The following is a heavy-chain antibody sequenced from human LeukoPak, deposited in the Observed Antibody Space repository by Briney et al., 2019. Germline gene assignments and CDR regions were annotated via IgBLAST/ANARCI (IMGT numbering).Heavy chain of an antibody. V-gene: IGHV1-24*01. CDR2: FDPEDGDT. CDR3: ATGVPHYFDNSGYAGAFDI. D-gene: IGHD3-22*01. J-gene: IGHJ3*02. Sequence: ASVKVSCKVSGYTLTDLSMHWVRQAPGKGLEWMGGFDPEDGDTIYAQKFQGRVTMTEDTSTDTAYMELSSLRSEDTAVYYCATGVPHYFDNSGYAGAFDIWGQGTMVTVPS. CDR1: GYTLTDLS.